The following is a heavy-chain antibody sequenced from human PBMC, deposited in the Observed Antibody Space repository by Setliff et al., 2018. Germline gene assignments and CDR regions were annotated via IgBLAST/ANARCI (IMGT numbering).Heavy chain of an antibody. CDR2: VRRNTNSYAT. V-gene: IGHV3-73*01. Sequence: SLKISCAASEFSLSDFHMHWVRQAPGKGLEWVGRVRRNTNSYATAYSASLKGRFTISRDDSKNTAYLQMNSLKSEDTAVYYCARDRKEVVISPSQAAFDIWGQGTMVTVSS. CDR3: ARDRKEVVISPSQAAFDI. CDR1: EFSLSDFH. D-gene: IGHD3-22*01. J-gene: IGHJ3*02.